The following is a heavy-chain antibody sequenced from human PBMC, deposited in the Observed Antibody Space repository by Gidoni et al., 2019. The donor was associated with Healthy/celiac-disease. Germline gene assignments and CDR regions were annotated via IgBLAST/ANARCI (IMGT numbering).Heavy chain of an antibody. D-gene: IGHD3-22*01. Sequence: EVQLLESGGGLVQPGGSLRLSCAASGFTFSRYAMGWVRQAPGKGLEWVSAISGSGGSTYYADSVKGRFTISRDNSKNTLYLQMNSLRAEDTAVYYCAKTAYDSSGYYRGDWDYWGQGTLVTVSS. V-gene: IGHV3-23*01. CDR2: ISGSGGST. CDR3: AKTAYDSSGYYRGDWDY. CDR1: GFTFSRYA. J-gene: IGHJ4*02.